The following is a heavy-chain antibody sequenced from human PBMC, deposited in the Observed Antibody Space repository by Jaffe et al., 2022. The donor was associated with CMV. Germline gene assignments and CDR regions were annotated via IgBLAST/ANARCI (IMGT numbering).Heavy chain of an antibody. Sequence: QVQLQESGPGLVKPSETLSLTCTVSGGSISSYYWSWIRQPPGKGLEWIGYIYYSGSTNYNPSLKSRVTISVDTSKNQFSLKLSSVTAADTAVYYCARVDTLLWFGESQSDYYYYYYMDVWGKGTTVTVSS. V-gene: IGHV4-59*01. CDR1: GGSISSYY. CDR3: ARVDTLLWFGESQSDYYYYYYMDV. CDR2: IYYSGST. D-gene: IGHD3-10*01. J-gene: IGHJ6*03.